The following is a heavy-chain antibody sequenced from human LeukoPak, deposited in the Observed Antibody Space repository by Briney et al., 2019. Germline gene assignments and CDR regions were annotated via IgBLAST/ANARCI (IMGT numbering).Heavy chain of an antibody. CDR2: SNPSGGST. CDR1: GYTFTSYY. D-gene: IGHD6-13*01. V-gene: IGHV1-46*01. Sequence: ASVKVSCKASGYTFTSYYMHWVRQAPGQGLEWMGISNPSGGSTSYAQKFQGRVTMTRDTSTSTVYMQLSSLRSEDTAVYYCARDGLGSSSWSYYYGMDVWGQGTTVTVSS. CDR3: ARDGLGSSSWSYYYGMDV. J-gene: IGHJ6*02.